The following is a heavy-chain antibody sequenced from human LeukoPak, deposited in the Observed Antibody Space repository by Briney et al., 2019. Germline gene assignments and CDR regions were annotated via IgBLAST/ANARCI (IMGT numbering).Heavy chain of an antibody. V-gene: IGHV3-21*01. Sequence: PGGSLRLSCAASGFTFSSYSMNWVRQAPGKGLEWVSSISSSSSYIYYADSVKGRFTISRDNAKNSLYLQMNSLRAEDTAVYYCARNTPAAAARYFDYWGQGTLVTVSS. CDR3: ARNTPAAAARYFDY. J-gene: IGHJ4*02. CDR1: GFTFSSYS. CDR2: ISSSSSYI. D-gene: IGHD6-13*01.